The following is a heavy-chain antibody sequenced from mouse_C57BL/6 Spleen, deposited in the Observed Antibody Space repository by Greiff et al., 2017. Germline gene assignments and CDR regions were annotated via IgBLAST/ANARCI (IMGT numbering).Heavy chain of an antibody. CDR3: ASKFDLPCAMDD. V-gene: IGHV1-55*01. Sequence: QVQLQQPGAELVKPGASVTMSCKASGYTFTSYWITWVKQRPGQGLEWIGDIYPGSGSTNYNEKFKSKATLTVDTSSSTAYMQLSSLTSEDSAVYYCASKFDLPCAMDDWGQGTSVTVSS. J-gene: IGHJ4*01. CDR1: GYTFTSYW. CDR2: IYPGSGST.